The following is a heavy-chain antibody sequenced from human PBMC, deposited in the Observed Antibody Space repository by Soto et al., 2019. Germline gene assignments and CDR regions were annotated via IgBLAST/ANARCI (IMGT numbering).Heavy chain of an antibody. J-gene: IGHJ5*02. CDR2: IYHSGST. D-gene: IGHD3-10*01. CDR3: ASTFGDHWFDP. V-gene: IGHV4-30-2*01. CDR1: GGSISSGGYS. Sequence: PSETLSLTCAVSGGSISSGGYSWSWIRQPPGKGLEWIGYIYHSGSTYYNPSLKSRVTISVDRSKNQFSLKLSSVTAADTAVYYCASTFGDHWFDPWGQGTLVTVSS.